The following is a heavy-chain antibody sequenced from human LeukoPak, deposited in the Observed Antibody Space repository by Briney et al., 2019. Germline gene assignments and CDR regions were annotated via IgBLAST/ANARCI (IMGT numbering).Heavy chain of an antibody. Sequence: GTSVKVSCKASGFTFTSSAVQWVRQARGQRLEWIGWIVVGSGNTNYAQKFQERVTITRDMSTSTAYMELSSLRSEDTAVYYCAADLGSWSGSYPPIDYWGQGTLVTVSS. D-gene: IGHD1-26*01. CDR1: GFTFTSSA. V-gene: IGHV1-58*01. J-gene: IGHJ4*02. CDR3: AADLGSWSGSYPPIDY. CDR2: IVVGSGNT.